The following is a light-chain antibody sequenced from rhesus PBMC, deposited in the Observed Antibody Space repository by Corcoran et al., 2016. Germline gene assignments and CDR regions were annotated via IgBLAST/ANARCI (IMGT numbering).Light chain of an antibody. Sequence: EIVMTQSPATLSLSPGERATLSCSASQSVSSYLAWYQQKPGQAPRLLIFGASSRATGIPNRFSASGTGTDFTVTIRGLGLEDFAVYYCQETRDLFTVGPGTKLDIK. CDR3: QETRDLFT. J-gene: IGKJ3*01. CDR1: QSVSSY. V-gene: IGKV3-31*02. CDR2: GAS.